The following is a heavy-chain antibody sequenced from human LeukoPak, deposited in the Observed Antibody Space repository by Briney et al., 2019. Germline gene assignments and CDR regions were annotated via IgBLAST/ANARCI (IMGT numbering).Heavy chain of an antibody. CDR1: GFTFDDYA. CDR2: ISWDGGST. CDR3: AKDIAGDHYYMDV. Sequence: GGSLRLSCAASGFTFDDYAMHWVRQAPGKGLEWVSLISWDGGSTYYADSVKGRFTISRGNSKNSLYLQMNSLRAEDTALYYCAKDIAGDHYYMDVWGKGTTVTVSS. D-gene: IGHD7-27*01. V-gene: IGHV3-43D*03. J-gene: IGHJ6*03.